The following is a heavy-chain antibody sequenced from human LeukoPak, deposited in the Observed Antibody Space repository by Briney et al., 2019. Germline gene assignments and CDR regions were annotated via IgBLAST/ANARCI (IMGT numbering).Heavy chain of an antibody. V-gene: IGHV3-9*03. CDR2: ISWNSGSI. CDR1: GFTFDDYA. Sequence: HPGRSLRLSCAASGFTFDDYAMHWVRQAPGKGLEWVSGISWNSGSIGYADSVKGRFTISRDNVKNSLYLQMNSLRAEDMALYYCAKGLRPTPAGAFDIWGQGTMVTVSS. J-gene: IGHJ3*02. CDR3: AKGLRPTPAGAFDI. D-gene: IGHD3-16*01.